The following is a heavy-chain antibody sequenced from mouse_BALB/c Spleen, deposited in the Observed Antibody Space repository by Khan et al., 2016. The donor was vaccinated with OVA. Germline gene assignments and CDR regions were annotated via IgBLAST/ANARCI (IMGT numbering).Heavy chain of an antibody. CDR2: INRNGGTS. D-gene: IGHD2-14*01. CDR1: GFTFSGYG. Sequence: EVELVESGGGLVQPGGSLKLSCAASGFTFSGYGMSWDRQPPDKRLELVATINRNGGTSYYPDSVKGRFTSTRDTAKNPMQLKMSTMKTEGTAMFSCAIIYSSYADCYLYFYVWGSGATVTVSS. V-gene: IGHV5-6-3*01. J-gene: IGHJ1*01. CDR3: AIIYSSYADCYLYFYV.